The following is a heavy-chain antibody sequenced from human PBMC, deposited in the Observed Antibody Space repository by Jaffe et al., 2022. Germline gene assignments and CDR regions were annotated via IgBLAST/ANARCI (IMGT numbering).Heavy chain of an antibody. Sequence: QVTLRESGPALVKPTQTLTLTCTFSGFSLSTSGMCVSWVRQPPGKALEWLALIDWDDDKYYSTSLKTRLTISKDTSKNQVVLTMTNMDPVDTATYYCARIISGTYYFDYWGQGTLVTVSS. V-gene: IGHV2-70*20. J-gene: IGHJ4*02. CDR1: GFSLSTSGMC. D-gene: IGHD6-25*01. CDR3: ARIISGTYYFDY. CDR2: IDWDDDK.